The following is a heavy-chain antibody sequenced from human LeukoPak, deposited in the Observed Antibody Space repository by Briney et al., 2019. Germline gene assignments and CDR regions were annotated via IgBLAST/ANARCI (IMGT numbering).Heavy chain of an antibody. D-gene: IGHD5-18*01. Sequence: SETLSLTCTVSGGSISSSSYYWGWIRQPPGKGLEWIGSIYYSGSTYYNPSLKSRVTISVDTSKNQFSLKLSSVTAADTAVYYCARHPGRGYSYGYHFDYWGQGTLVTVSS. CDR3: ARHPGRGYSYGYHFDY. J-gene: IGHJ4*02. V-gene: IGHV4-39*01. CDR1: GGSISSSSYY. CDR2: IYYSGST.